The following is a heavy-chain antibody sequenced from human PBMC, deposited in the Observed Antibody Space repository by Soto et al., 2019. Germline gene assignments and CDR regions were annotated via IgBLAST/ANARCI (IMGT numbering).Heavy chain of an antibody. CDR1: GFTFSSYA. J-gene: IGHJ6*02. V-gene: IGHV3-23*01. CDR3: AKDSTPRNYDILTGYYRVGAYYGMDV. CDR2: ISGSGGST. Sequence: PGGSLRLSCAASGFTFSSYAMSWVRQAPGKGLEWVSAISGSGGSTYYADSVKGRFTISRDNSKNTLYLQMNSLRAEDTAVYYCAKDSTPRNYDILTGYYRVGAYYGMDVWGQGTTVTVSS. D-gene: IGHD3-9*01.